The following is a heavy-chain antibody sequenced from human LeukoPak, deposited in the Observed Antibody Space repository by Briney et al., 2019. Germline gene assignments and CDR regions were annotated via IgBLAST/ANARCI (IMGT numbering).Heavy chain of an antibody. CDR1: GYTFTGYY. D-gene: IGHD3-3*01. V-gene: IGHV1-2*02. J-gene: IGHJ4*02. CDR3: AREKNQDFWSGYYTLFDY. Sequence: ASVKVSCKASGYTFTGYYMHWVRQAPGQGLEWMGWINPNSGGTNYAQKFQGRVTMTRDTSIGTAYMELSRLRSDDTAVYYCAREKNQDFWSGYYTLFDYWGQGTLVTVSS. CDR2: INPNSGGT.